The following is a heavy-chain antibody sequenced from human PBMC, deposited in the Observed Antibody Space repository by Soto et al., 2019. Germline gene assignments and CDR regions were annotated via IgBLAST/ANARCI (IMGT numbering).Heavy chain of an antibody. CDR2: ISYDGSNK. V-gene: IGHV3-30*18. Sequence: PVGSLRLSCAASGFTFSSYGMHWVRQAPGKGLEWVAVISYDGSNKYYADSVKGRFTISRDNSKNTLYLQMNSLRAEDTAVYYCAKLSVIEDNWFDPWGQGTLVTVSS. J-gene: IGHJ5*02. CDR1: GFTFSSYG. CDR3: AKLSVIEDNWFDP.